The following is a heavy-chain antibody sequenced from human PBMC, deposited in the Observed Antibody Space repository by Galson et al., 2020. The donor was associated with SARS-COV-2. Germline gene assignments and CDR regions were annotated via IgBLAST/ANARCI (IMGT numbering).Heavy chain of an antibody. D-gene: IGHD3-3*01. CDR1: AFTFSSYS. V-gene: IGHV3-23*01. Sequence: GGSLRLSCAASAFTFSSYSMSWARQAPGKGLEWVSAISASGASTYYADSVKGRFTISRDNSKNTLYLQMNSLRAEDTAVYYCAKDPYYDFWSGYYMDVWGKGTTVTVSS. J-gene: IGHJ6*03. CDR3: AKDPYYDFWSGYYMDV. CDR2: ISASGAST.